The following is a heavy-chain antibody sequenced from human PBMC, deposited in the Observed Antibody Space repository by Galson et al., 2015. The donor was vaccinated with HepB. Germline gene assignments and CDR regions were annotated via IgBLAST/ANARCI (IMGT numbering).Heavy chain of an antibody. CDR1: GYSFTSYW. CDR3: ARTLLLRLGELSPEDDAFDI. J-gene: IGHJ3*02. V-gene: IGHV5-10-1*01. D-gene: IGHD3-16*02. Sequence: QSGAEVKKPGESLRISCKGSGYSFTSYWISWVRQMPGKGLEWMGRIDPSDSYTNYSPSFQGHVTISADKSISTAYLQWSSLKASDTAMYYCARTLLLRLGELSPEDDAFDIWGQGTMVTVSS. CDR2: IDPSDSYT.